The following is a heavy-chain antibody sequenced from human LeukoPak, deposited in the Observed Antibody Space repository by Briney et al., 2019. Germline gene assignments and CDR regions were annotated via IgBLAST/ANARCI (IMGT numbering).Heavy chain of an antibody. CDR1: GGSFSGYY. V-gene: IGHV4-34*01. J-gene: IGHJ4*02. CDR2: INHSGST. Sequence: SETLSLTCAVYGGSFSGYYWSWIRQPPGKGLEWMGEINHSGSTNYNPSLKNRVTISVDTSKNQFSLKLSSVTAADTAVYYCARGGYFDYWGQGTLVTVSS. CDR3: ARGGYFDY.